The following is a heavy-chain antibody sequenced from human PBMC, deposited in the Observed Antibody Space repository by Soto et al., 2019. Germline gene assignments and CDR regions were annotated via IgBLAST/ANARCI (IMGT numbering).Heavy chain of an antibody. CDR3: ARDRGLLWFGELPRHDAFDI. Sequence: SETLSLTCTVSGGSISSCGYYWSWIRQHPGKGLEWIGYIYYSGSTYYNPSLKSRVTISVDTSKNQFSLKLSSVTAADTAVYYCARDRGLLWFGELPRHDAFDIWGQGTMVTVSS. CDR1: GGSISSCGYY. V-gene: IGHV4-31*03. CDR2: IYYSGST. J-gene: IGHJ3*02. D-gene: IGHD3-10*01.